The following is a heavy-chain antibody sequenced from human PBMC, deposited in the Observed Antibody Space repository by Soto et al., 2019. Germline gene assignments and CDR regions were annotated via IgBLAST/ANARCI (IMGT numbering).Heavy chain of an antibody. D-gene: IGHD1-7*01. V-gene: IGHV1-24*01. CDR1: GYTLTQLS. CDR2: FDPVNGQT. Sequence: ASVKVSCKVSGYTLTQLSMHWVRQAPGKGLEWMGGFDPVNGQTIYAQTFQGRVTMTTDTSTATAYLELRSLRSDDTAVYYCARAQTSPKAGVNYFGAWCRGTLVTV. J-gene: IGHJ5*02. CDR3: ARAQTSPKAGVNYFGA.